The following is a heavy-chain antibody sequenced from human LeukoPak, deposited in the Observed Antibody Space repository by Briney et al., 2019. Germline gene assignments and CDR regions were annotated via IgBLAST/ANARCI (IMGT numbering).Heavy chain of an antibody. V-gene: IGHV6-1*01. CDR1: GDSVSTNSAA. D-gene: IGHD2-8*01. CDR3: AREYDSTFDV. Sequence: ASQTLSLTCAISGDSVSTNSAAWNWIRQSPSRGLEWLTRTYYRSRWFNAYAVSLKGRITITPDTSKNQLSLQLNSVTPEDTAVYYCAREYDSTFDVWGQGTIVTVSS. CDR2: TYYRSRWFN. J-gene: IGHJ3*01.